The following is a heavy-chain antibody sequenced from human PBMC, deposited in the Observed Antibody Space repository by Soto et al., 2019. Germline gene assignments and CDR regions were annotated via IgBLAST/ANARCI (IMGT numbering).Heavy chain of an antibody. CDR1: GFTFSDYY. D-gene: IGHD3-10*01. CDR3: AREAFSGEYFDY. Sequence: SGGSLRLSCAASGFTFSDYYMSWIRQAPGKGLEWVSYISSSGSTIYYADSVKGRFTISRDNAKNSLYLQMNSLRAEDTAVYYCAREAFSGEYFDYWGQGTLVTVSS. J-gene: IGHJ4*02. CDR2: ISSSGSTI. V-gene: IGHV3-11*01.